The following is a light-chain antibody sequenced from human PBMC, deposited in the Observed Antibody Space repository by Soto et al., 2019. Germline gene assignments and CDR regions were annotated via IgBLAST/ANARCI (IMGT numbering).Light chain of an antibody. V-gene: IGLV2-14*03. CDR3: SSYTSSSTLV. CDR2: DIR. Sequence: QSALTQPASVSGSPGQSITISCTGTSSDVGGYKYVSWYQQHPRKAPKLMIYDIRNRPSGVSNRFSGSRSGNTASLTISGLQAEDEADYYCSSYTSSSTLVFGTGTKVTVL. CDR1: SSDVGGYKY. J-gene: IGLJ1*01.